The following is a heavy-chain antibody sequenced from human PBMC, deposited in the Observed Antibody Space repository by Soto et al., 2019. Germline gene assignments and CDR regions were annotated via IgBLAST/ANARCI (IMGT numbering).Heavy chain of an antibody. D-gene: IGHD1-26*01. J-gene: IGHJ6*02. CDR2: TFTGGST. V-gene: IGHV3-53*02. Sequence: EVQLVETGGGLIQPGGSLRLSCLASGFSVTTNYIIWVRQPPGKGLEWVSTTFTGGSTHYADSVKGRFSISRDNSKNTVYFQMNNLRVDDTAVYYCAKKPPSSIQGWAFGMDVWGQGTTVSVSS. CDR3: AKKPPSSIQGWAFGMDV. CDR1: GFSVTTNY.